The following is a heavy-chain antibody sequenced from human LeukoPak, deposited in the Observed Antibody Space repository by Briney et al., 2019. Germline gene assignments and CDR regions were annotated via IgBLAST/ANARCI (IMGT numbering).Heavy chain of an antibody. CDR2: ISSSSGCI. D-gene: IGHD6-19*01. V-gene: IGHV3-11*06. CDR3: ARGNSVAGTDISY. Sequence: GGSLRLSCAASGFTFSDYYMSWIRQAPGKGLEWVSSISSSSGCIYYADSVKGRFTISRDNAKNSLYLQMNSLRAEDTAVYYCARGNSVAGTDISYWGQGTLVTVSS. J-gene: IGHJ4*02. CDR1: GFTFSDYY.